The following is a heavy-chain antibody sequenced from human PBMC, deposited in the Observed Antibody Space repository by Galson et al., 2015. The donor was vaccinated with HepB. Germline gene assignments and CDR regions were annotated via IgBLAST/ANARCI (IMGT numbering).Heavy chain of an antibody. D-gene: IGHD6-19*01. J-gene: IGHJ4*02. V-gene: IGHV5-10-1*01. Sequence: PSFQGHVTISADKSISTAYLQWSSLKASDTAMYYCARLPRYSSGWYDYWGQGTLVTVSS. CDR3: ARLPRYSSGWYDY.